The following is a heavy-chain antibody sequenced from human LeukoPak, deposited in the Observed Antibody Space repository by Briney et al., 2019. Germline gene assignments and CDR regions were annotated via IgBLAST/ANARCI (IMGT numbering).Heavy chain of an antibody. V-gene: IGHV3-13*01. Sequence: GGSLRLSCADSGFTFSRYDMHWVHQATGKGLEWVSSIGTAGDTYYLGSVKGRFTISRENAENSLYLQMNSLSAGDTAVYYCARDMSGNGMDVWSQGTTVTVSS. CDR3: ARDMSGNGMDV. J-gene: IGHJ6*02. CDR2: IGTAGDT. CDR1: GFTFSRYD. D-gene: IGHD3-10*02.